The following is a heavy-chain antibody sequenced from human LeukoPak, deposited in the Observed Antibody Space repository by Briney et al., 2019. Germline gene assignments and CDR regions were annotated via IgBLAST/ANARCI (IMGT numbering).Heavy chain of an antibody. J-gene: IGHJ4*02. CDR2: LSGSGGST. V-gene: IGHV3-23*01. D-gene: IGHD2-15*01. CDR1: GFTFSNYA. CDR3: AKGRTPDY. Sequence: PGGSLRLSCAASGFTFSNYAMSWVRQAPGKGLEWVSALSGSGGSTFYADSVKGRFTISRDNSNSTLYLHMNSLRAEDTAVYYCAKGRTPDYWGQGTLVTVSS.